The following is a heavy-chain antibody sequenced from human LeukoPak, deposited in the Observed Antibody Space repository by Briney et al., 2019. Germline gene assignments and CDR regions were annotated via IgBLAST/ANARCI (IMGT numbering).Heavy chain of an antibody. Sequence: GGSLRLSCAASGFTFSSYAMSWVCQAPGKGLEWVSAISGSGGSTYYADSVKGRFTISRDNSKNTLYLQMNSLRAEDTAVYYCAKELLQFLEWFYGMDVWGQGTTVTVSS. CDR1: GFTFSSYA. CDR3: AKELLQFLEWFYGMDV. V-gene: IGHV3-23*01. D-gene: IGHD3-3*01. J-gene: IGHJ6*02. CDR2: ISGSGGST.